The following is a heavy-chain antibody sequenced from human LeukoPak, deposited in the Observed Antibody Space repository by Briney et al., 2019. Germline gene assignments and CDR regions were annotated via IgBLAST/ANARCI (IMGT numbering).Heavy chain of an antibody. D-gene: IGHD3-16*01. J-gene: IGHJ4*02. V-gene: IGHV3-23*01. CDR3: AKSWGVLDY. CDR1: GFSYSSYA. Sequence: GGSLRLSCAASGFSYSSYAMSWVRQAPGKGLEWVSSSSTSSGSTYHADSVKGRFTISRDNSKTTLYLQMNSLRADDTAVYYCAKSWGVLDYWGQGTLVTVSS. CDR2: SSTSSGST.